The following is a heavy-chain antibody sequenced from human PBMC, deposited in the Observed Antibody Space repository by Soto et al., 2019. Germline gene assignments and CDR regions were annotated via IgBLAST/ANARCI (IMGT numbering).Heavy chain of an antibody. CDR2: ISSSSSTI. CDR3: ARGPSYSDSYFAH. CDR1: GFTFSTYS. D-gene: IGHD4-17*01. Sequence: GGSLRLSCAASGFTFSTYSMNWVRQAPGKGLEWVSYISSSSSTIFYTDSVKGRFTVSRDNSKNTVYLQMNSLRLEDTAVYYCARGPSYSDSYFAHWGQGTLVTVSS. J-gene: IGHJ4*02. V-gene: IGHV3-48*01.